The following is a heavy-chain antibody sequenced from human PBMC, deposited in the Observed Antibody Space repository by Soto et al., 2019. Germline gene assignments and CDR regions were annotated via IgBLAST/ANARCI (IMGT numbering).Heavy chain of an antibody. J-gene: IGHJ6*02. V-gene: IGHV4-30-2*01. CDR1: GGSISSGGYS. D-gene: IGHD5-18*01. CDR2: IFHSGST. CDR3: ARPGGGYSYGYENYGMDV. Sequence: SETLSLTCAVSGGSISSGGYSWSWLRQPPGKGLEWIGYIFHSGSTYYNPSLKSRVTISVDGSKNQFSLKLSSVTAADTAVYYCARPGGGYSYGYENYGMDVWGQGTTVTVS.